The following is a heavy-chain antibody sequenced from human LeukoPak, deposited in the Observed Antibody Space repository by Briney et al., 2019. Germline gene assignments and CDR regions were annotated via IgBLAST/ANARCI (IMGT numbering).Heavy chain of an antibody. V-gene: IGHV3-53*01. CDR1: GFTVSSNY. Sequence: PGGSLRLSCAASGFTVSSNYMSWVRQAPGKGLEWVSVIYSGGSTYYADSVKGRFTISGDNSKNTLYLQMNSLRAEDTAVYYCATTGPAGDRAAAGIVDYWGQGTLVTVSS. CDR2: IYSGGST. J-gene: IGHJ4*02. CDR3: ATTGPAGDRAAAGIVDY. D-gene: IGHD6-13*01.